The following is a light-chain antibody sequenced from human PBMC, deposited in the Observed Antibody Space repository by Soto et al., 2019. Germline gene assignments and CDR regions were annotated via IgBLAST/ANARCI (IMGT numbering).Light chain of an antibody. CDR3: QQYNGYSHS. V-gene: IGKV1-5*01. CDR1: LSITRW. Sequence: DIQMTQSPSTLSASVGDRVTITCRADLSITRWLAWFQQKPGKAPSLLIYDATNLQPGVPSRFSGSGSGTEFTLTISSLQPDDFATYYCQQYNGYSHSFGQGTKVDIK. CDR2: DAT. J-gene: IGKJ2*01.